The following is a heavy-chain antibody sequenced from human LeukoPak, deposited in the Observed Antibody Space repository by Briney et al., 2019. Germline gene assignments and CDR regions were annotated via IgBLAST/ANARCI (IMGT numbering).Heavy chain of an antibody. Sequence: GGSLRLSCAASGFIFSNYGMNWVRQAPGKGLEWVADIWFDGKNQHFADSVRGRFAISRDNSKNTVYLQINSLRAEDTAVYYCARDRHCVNGVCHSPAGMDVWGQGTTVTVSS. D-gene: IGHD2-8*01. J-gene: IGHJ6*02. CDR1: GFIFSNYG. CDR3: ARDRHCVNGVCHSPAGMDV. V-gene: IGHV3-33*08. CDR2: IWFDGKNQ.